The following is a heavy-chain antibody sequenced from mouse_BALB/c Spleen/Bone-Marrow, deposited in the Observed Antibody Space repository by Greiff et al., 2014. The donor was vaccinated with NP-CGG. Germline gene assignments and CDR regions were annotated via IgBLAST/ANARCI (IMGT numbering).Heavy chain of an antibody. V-gene: IGHV1-14*01. Sequence: LEESGPELVKPGASVKMSCKASGYTFTSYVMHWVKQKPGQGLEWIGYINPYNDGTKYNEKFKGKATLTSDKSSSTAYMELSSLTSEDSAVYYCARWGIIYYYGSSPYAMDYWGQGTSVTVSS. CDR2: INPYNDGT. CDR3: ARWGIIYYYGSSPYAMDY. CDR1: GYTFTSYV. D-gene: IGHD1-1*01. J-gene: IGHJ4*01.